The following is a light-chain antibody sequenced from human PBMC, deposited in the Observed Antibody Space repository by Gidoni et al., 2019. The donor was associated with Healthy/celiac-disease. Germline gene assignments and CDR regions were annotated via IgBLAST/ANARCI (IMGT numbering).Light chain of an antibody. CDR3: QQYGSAPIFT. CDR1: QSVSSSY. Sequence: IVLTQSPGTLSLSPGDSATLSCRASQSVSSSYLAWYQQKPGQAPRLLIYGASSRATGIPDRFSGSGSGTDFTLTISRLEPEDFAVYYWQQYGSAPIFTFGPGTKVDIK. J-gene: IGKJ3*01. V-gene: IGKV3-20*01. CDR2: GAS.